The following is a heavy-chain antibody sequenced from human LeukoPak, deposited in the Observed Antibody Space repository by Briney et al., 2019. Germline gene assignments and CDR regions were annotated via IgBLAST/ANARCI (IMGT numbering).Heavy chain of an antibody. Sequence: GGSLGLSCAASGFTFSSYWMHWVRQAPGKGLVWVSRINSDGSSTSYADSVKGRFTISRDNAKNTLYLQMNSLRAEDTAVYYCARETLLTGKDYWGQGTLVTVSS. CDR1: GFTFSSYW. CDR2: INSDGSST. V-gene: IGHV3-74*01. CDR3: ARETLLTGKDY. J-gene: IGHJ4*02. D-gene: IGHD3-9*01.